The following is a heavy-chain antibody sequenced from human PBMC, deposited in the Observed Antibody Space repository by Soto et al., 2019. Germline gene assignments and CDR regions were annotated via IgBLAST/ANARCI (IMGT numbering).Heavy chain of an antibody. CDR3: AREGGVWATMVRGLKMYYGMDV. D-gene: IGHD3-10*01. CDR1: EDPITDTLG. V-gene: IGHV4-4*02. Sequence: ETLSLTRTVYEDPITDTLGWSWVRHPPGEGPELSGEIYHTGIANYNPSLESRVAFSVDKSKNQFSLSLTSVTAADTAVYYCAREGGVWATMVRGLKMYYGMDVWGQGNTVPVSS. J-gene: IGHJ6*02. CDR2: IYHTGIA.